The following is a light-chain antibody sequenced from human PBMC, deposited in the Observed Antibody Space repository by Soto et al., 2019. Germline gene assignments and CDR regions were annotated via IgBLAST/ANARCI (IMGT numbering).Light chain of an antibody. J-gene: IGLJ2*01. V-gene: IGLV2-8*01. CDR1: SSDVGGYNY. Sequence: QSALTQPPSASGSPGQSVTISCTGASSDVGGYNYVSWYQQYPGKAPKLIIYEVTKRPSDVPDRFSGSKSGNTASLTVSGLQGEDEADYDCSAYAGSNNLVFGGGTKLTVL. CDR2: EVT. CDR3: SAYAGSNNLV.